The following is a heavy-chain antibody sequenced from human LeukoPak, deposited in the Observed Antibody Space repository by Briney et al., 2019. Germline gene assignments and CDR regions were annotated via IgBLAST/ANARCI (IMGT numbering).Heavy chain of an antibody. CDR1: GFTFSSYA. Sequence: GGSLRLSCAASGFTFSSYAMSWVRQAPGKGLEWVSVISGDGGSTYYADAVKGRFTISRDNSKNSLYVQMNSLRTEDTALYYCAKAGRSDGDFDYWGQGTLVTVSS. CDR2: ISGDGGST. J-gene: IGHJ4*02. CDR3: AKAGRSDGDFDY. D-gene: IGHD5-24*01. V-gene: IGHV3-43*02.